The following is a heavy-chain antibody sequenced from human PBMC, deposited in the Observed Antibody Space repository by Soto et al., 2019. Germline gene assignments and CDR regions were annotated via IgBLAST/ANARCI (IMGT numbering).Heavy chain of an antibody. J-gene: IGHJ3*02. CDR2: IIPILGIA. Sequence: SVKVSCKASGGTFSSYAVSWVRQAPGQGLEWMGRIIPILGIANYAQKFQGRVTITADKSTSTAYMELSSLRSEDTAVYYCASHLQGHGFDIWGQGTMVTVSS. CDR1: GGTFSSYA. CDR3: ASHLQGHGFDI. V-gene: IGHV1-69*04.